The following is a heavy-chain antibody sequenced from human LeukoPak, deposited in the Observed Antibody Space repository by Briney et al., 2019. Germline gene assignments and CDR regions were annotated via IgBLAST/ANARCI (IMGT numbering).Heavy chain of an antibody. D-gene: IGHD5-12*01. J-gene: IGHJ4*02. CDR3: AKRLGDY. Sequence: GGSLRLSCAASGSTFSTYAMSWVRQAPGKGLEWVSSISGSGGTTYYADSVMGRFTISRDDSKSTLYLQMNSVRGDDTAMYYCAKRLGDYWGQGTLVTVSS. CDR2: ISGSGGTT. V-gene: IGHV3-23*01. CDR1: GSTFSTYA.